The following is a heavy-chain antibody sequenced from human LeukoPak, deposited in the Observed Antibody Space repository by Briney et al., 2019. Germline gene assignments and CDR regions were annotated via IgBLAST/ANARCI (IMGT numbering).Heavy chain of an antibody. D-gene: IGHD2-8*01. V-gene: IGHV1-2*02. CDR2: INPNSGGT. CDR3: ARDRYCTNGVCYSMDV. J-gene: IGHJ6*04. CDR1: GYTFTSYG. Sequence: VASVKVSCKASGYTFTSYGISWVRQAPGQGLEWMGWINPNSGGTNYAQKFQGRVTMTRDTSISTAYMELSRLRSEDTAVYYCARDRYCTNGVCYSMDVWGKGATVTVSS.